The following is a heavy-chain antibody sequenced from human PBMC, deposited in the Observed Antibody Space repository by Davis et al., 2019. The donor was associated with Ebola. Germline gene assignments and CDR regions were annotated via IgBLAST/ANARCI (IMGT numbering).Heavy chain of an antibody. V-gene: IGHV1-2*02. CDR1: GYTFTSYG. D-gene: IGHD2-2*02. Sequence: ASVKVSCKASGYTFTSYGVSWVRQAPGQGLEWMGWINPNSGGTNYAQKFQGRVTMTRDTSISTAYMELSRLRSDDTAVYYCAREGCSSTSCYTIFDYWGQGTLVTVSS. CDR2: INPNSGGT. CDR3: AREGCSSTSCYTIFDY. J-gene: IGHJ4*02.